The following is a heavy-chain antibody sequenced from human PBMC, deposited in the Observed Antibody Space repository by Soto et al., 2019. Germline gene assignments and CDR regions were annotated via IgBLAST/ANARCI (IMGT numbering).Heavy chain of an antibody. J-gene: IGHJ3*02. V-gene: IGHV3-11*01. CDR3: ARDELNPLPDAAFDI. D-gene: IGHD1-1*01. Sequence: QVQLVESGGGLVKPGGSLRLSCAASGFTFRDYYMSWIRQAPGKGLEWVSYITSSGSTIYYADSVKGRFTISRDNAKNSLYLQMNSLRAEDTAVYYCARDELNPLPDAAFDIWGQGTMVTVSS. CDR2: ITSSGSTI. CDR1: GFTFRDYY.